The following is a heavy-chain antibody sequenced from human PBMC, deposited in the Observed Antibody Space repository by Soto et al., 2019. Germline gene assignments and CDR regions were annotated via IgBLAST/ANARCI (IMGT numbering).Heavy chain of an antibody. D-gene: IGHD3-16*02. CDR2: ISGYNANI. V-gene: IGHV1-18*04. Sequence: QVQLVQSGPEVKKPGASVKVSCKASGYTFSTYGVGWVRRAPGQGLEWMGWISGYNANIQYAQQFRGRVTLTKDTSSSTTYMELRSLRSDDTAIYYCARASDYDYIWGSYRHIDYWGQGTLVTVSS. CDR1: GYTFSTYG. CDR3: ARASDYDYIWGSYRHIDY. J-gene: IGHJ4*02.